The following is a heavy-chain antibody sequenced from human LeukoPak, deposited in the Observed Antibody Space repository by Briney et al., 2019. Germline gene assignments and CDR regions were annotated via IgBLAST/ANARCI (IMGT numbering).Heavy chain of an antibody. CDR3: ARHRGEYCSTTTCYGGFWVDH. D-gene: IGHD2-2*01. V-gene: IGHV4-34*01. CDR2: INHSGST. J-gene: IGHJ5*02. CDR1: GGSFSGYY. Sequence: SETLSLTCAVYGGSFSGYYWSWIRQPPGKGLEWIGEINHSGSTNYNPSLKSRVTISVDTSKNHFSLKLSSVTAADTAVYYCARHRGEYCSTTTCYGGFWVDHWGQGTLVTVSS.